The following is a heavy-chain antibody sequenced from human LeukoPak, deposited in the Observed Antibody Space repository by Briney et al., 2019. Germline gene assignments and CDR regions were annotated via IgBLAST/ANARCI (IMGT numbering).Heavy chain of an antibody. CDR2: IYYSGGT. Sequence: SETLSLTCTVSGGSISSSSYYWGLIRQPPGKGLEWIGSIYYSGGTYYNPSLKSRVTISVDTSKNQFSLKLSSVTAADTAVYYCVSGSSWYHYFDYWGQGTLVTVSS. V-gene: IGHV4-39*01. CDR3: VSGSSWYHYFDY. D-gene: IGHD6-13*01. J-gene: IGHJ4*02. CDR1: GGSISSSSYY.